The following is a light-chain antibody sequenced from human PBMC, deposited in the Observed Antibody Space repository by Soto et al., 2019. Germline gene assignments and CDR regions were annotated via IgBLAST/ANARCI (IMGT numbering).Light chain of an antibody. V-gene: IGKV1-5*01. CDR3: QQYNGYSPGT. J-gene: IGKJ1*01. Sequence: DIQMTQSPSTLSASVGDRVTITCRASQSIRNWLAWYQQKPGKAPNLLIYDASSLESGVPSRFSGSGSGTEFTLTISSLQPDDFAGYYCQQYNGYSPGTFCQGTKVEIK. CDR2: DAS. CDR1: QSIRNW.